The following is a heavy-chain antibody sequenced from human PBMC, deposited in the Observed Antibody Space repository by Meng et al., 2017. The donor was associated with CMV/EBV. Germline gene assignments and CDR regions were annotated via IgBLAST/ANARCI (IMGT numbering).Heavy chain of an antibody. J-gene: IGHJ4*02. CDR3: ASGVLSSGCDY. D-gene: IGHD6-19*01. CDR1: GITFSSYA. CDR2: ISYDGSNK. Sequence: LSCAASGITFSSYAMHGVRQAPGKGLEWVAVISYDGSNKYYADSVKGRFTNSRDNSKNTLYLQMNSLRAEDTAVYYCASGVLSSGCDYWGQGTLVTVSS. V-gene: IGHV3-30*04.